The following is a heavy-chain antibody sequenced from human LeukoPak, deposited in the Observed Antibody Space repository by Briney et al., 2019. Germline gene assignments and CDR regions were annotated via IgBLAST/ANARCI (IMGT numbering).Heavy chain of an antibody. CDR1: GGSISSSGYY. D-gene: IGHD3/OR15-3a*01. CDR3: ARLFGLDTAYSGYFQH. CDR2: IYYSGST. Sequence: SETLSLTCTVSGGSISSSGYYWGWIRQPPGKGLEWIGIIYYSGSTYYNPSLKSRVTISVDTSKNQFSLKLTSVTAADTAVYYCARLFGLDTAYSGYFQHWGQGTLVTVSS. J-gene: IGHJ1*01. V-gene: IGHV4-39*01.